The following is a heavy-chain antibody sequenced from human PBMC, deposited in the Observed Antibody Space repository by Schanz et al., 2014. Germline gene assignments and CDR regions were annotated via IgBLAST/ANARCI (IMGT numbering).Heavy chain of an antibody. Sequence: PGGSLRLSCAASGFTFSDYYMSWIRQAPGKGLEWVSYISSSGSYTNYADSVKGRFTTSRDNGKKSMYLQMNSLRADDTAVYYCAKDLYNYGIFDSWGQGTLVTVSS. D-gene: IGHD3-16*01. CDR3: AKDLYNYGIFDS. CDR1: GFTFSDYY. J-gene: IGHJ5*01. CDR2: ISSSGSYT. V-gene: IGHV3-11*05.